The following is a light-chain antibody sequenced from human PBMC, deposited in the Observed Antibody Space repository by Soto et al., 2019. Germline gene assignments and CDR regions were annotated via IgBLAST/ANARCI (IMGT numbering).Light chain of an antibody. CDR3: QPYDSSLSGSV. Sequence: QSVLTQPPSVSGAPGQRVTISCTGSSSNIGAGYGVHWYQQLPGTAPKLLIYGNSNRPSGVPDRFSGSKSGTSASLAITGLQAEDEADYYCQPYDSSLSGSVFGGGTKQTVL. CDR2: GNS. J-gene: IGLJ3*02. CDR1: SSNIGAGYG. V-gene: IGLV1-40*01.